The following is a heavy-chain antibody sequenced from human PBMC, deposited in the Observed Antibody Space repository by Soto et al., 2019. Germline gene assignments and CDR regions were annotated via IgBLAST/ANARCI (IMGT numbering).Heavy chain of an antibody. V-gene: IGHV3-7*01. CDR3: ATNHY. CDR1: GFTFNNYW. Sequence: EVQLVESGGGLVHPGGSLRLSCAASGFTFNNYWMNWVRQAPGKGLEWVANINQDGSETYYGDSLKGRFTIPRDNAKSSLHLQMSSLRDEDTAVYYCATNHYWGQGSLVTVSS. J-gene: IGHJ4*02. CDR2: INQDGSET.